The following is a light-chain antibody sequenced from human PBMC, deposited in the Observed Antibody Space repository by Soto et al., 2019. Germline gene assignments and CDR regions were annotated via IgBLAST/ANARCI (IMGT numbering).Light chain of an antibody. CDR1: RSVSNR. Sequence: EILMTQSPATLSVSPGETVTFSCRASRSVSNRLAWYQHKPGQAPRLLISGASNGATGIPPKFSATGSGTEFTLTVSSLQSEDFAVYYCQQCNTWPWTFGQGTKV. CDR2: GAS. V-gene: IGKV3-15*01. CDR3: QQCNTWPWT. J-gene: IGKJ1*01.